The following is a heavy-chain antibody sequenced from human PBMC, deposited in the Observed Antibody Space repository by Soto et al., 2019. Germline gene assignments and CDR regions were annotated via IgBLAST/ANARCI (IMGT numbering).Heavy chain of an antibody. V-gene: IGHV4-59*12. Sequence: SETLSLTCTVSGGSIRSYYWSWIRQPPGKGLEWIGHIYYTGSTNYNPSLKSRVTISVDRSKNQFSLRLSSVTAADTAVYYCAGGIAARPLGYWGQGTLVTVSS. CDR3: AGGIAARPLGY. CDR1: GGSIRSYY. D-gene: IGHD6-6*01. CDR2: IYYTGST. J-gene: IGHJ4*02.